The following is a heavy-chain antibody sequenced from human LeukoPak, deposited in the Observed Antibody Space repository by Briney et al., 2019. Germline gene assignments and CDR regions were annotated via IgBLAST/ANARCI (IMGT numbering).Heavy chain of an antibody. CDR1: GGTFSSYA. V-gene: IGHV1-69*05. D-gene: IGHD2-15*01. Sequence: KVSCKASGGTFSSYAISWVRQAPGPGLEWMGGIIPIFGTANYAQKFQGRVTITTDESTSTAYMELSSLRSEDTAVYYCAREGCSGGSCHRFDYWGQGTLVTVSS. CDR2: IIPIFGTA. CDR3: AREGCSGGSCHRFDY. J-gene: IGHJ4*02.